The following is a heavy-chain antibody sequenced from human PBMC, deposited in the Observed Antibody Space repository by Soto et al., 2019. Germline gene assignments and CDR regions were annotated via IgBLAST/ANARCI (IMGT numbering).Heavy chain of an antibody. Sequence: SQTLSLTCAISGDSVSSNSAAWNSIRQSPSRGLEWLGRTYYRSKWYNNYAVSVKSRISINPDTSKNQFSLQLNSVTPEDTAVYYCARTPASGTLDPWGRGTLVTVSS. CDR3: ARTPASGTLDP. J-gene: IGHJ5*02. D-gene: IGHD6-13*01. V-gene: IGHV6-1*01. CDR2: TYYRSKWYN. CDR1: GDSVSSNSAA.